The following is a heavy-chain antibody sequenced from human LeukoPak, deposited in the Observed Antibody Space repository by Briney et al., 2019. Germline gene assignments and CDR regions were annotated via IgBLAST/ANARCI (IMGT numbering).Heavy chain of an antibody. D-gene: IGHD6-13*01. CDR1: GGFISWSNNY. V-gene: IGHV4-39*01. CDR2: IYYTGTT. Sequence: PSETLSLTCTVSGGFISWSNNYWGWIRQPPGKGLEWIGSIYYTGTTYYNPSLKSRVTVSVDTSKNQFSLKLTSVTAADTAVYYCARSMAAAGPTHNWFGPWGHGTLVTVSS. CDR3: ARSMAAAGPTHNWFGP. J-gene: IGHJ5*02.